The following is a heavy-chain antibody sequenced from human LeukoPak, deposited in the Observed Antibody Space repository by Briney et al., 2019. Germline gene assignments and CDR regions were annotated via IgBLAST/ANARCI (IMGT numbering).Heavy chain of an antibody. V-gene: IGHV3-7*01. Sequence: PGGSLRLSCAASGFTFSSYWMSWVRQAPGKGLEWVANIKQDRSEKYYVDSVKGRFTISRDNAKNSLYLQMNSLRAEDTAVYYCARHIVVVPAYYFDYWGQGTLVTVSS. J-gene: IGHJ4*02. D-gene: IGHD2-2*01. CDR1: GFTFSSYW. CDR3: ARHIVVVPAYYFDY. CDR2: IKQDRSEK.